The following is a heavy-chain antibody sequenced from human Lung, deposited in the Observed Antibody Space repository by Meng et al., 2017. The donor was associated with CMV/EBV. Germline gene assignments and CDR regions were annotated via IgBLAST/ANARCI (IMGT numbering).Heavy chain of an antibody. CDR2: ISSSGTTI. CDR1: GFTFSDYY. J-gene: IGHJ4*01. CDR3: ARERADYYDTKQTLDY. V-gene: IGHV3-11*01. D-gene: IGHD3-22*01. Sequence: GGSLRLXCAASGFTFSDYYMSWIRQAPGKGLEWVSYISSSGTTIYYADSVKGRFTISRDNAKNSLYLQMNSLRDEDTAVYYCARERADYYDTKQTLDYWRLRTLVTVSS.